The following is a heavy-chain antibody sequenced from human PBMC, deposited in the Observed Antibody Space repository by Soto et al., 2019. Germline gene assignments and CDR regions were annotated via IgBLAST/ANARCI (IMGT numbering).Heavy chain of an antibody. CDR1: GFTFSPYA. Sequence: GGSLRLSCAASGFTFSPYAMTWVRQAPGKGLEWVSSISGSGGNTDYADSVKGRFTVSRDNSKRTLSLQMNSLTEEDTAIYYCAKGLRRLLRTQYYYGLDVWGRGTTVTVSS. J-gene: IGHJ6*02. V-gene: IGHV3-23*01. CDR2: ISGSGGNT. CDR3: AKGLRRLLRTQYYYGLDV. D-gene: IGHD3-16*01.